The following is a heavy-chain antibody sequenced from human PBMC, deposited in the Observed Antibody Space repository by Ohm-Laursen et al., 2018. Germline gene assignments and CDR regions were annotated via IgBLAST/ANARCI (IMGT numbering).Heavy chain of an antibody. CDR2: IYPGDSDT. CDR1: GYSFTSYW. D-gene: IGHD2-15*01. V-gene: IGHV5-51*01. CDR3: ATSLEKMVAATDL. Sequence: ESLRISCKGSGYSFTSYWIGWVRQMPGKGLEWMGIIYPGDSDTRYSPSFQGQVTISADKSTSTAYLQWSSLKASDTAMYYCATSLEKMVAATDLWGQGTLVTVSS. J-gene: IGHJ5*02.